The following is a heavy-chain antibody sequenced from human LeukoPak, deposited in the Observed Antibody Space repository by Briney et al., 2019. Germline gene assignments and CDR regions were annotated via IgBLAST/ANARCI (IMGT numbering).Heavy chain of an antibody. CDR3: LKGSGYYYPN. V-gene: IGHV4-39*01. CDR2: VYNSGTI. D-gene: IGHD3-22*01. J-gene: IGHJ3*01. Sequence: PSETLSLTCTVSGASISSSSYYWGWLRQPPGKGGEWIGSVYNSGTIYYNPSLKSRVTISVDTSKNQFSLKLSSVTAADTAVYYCLKGSGYYYPNWGQGTMVTVSS. CDR1: GASISSSSYY.